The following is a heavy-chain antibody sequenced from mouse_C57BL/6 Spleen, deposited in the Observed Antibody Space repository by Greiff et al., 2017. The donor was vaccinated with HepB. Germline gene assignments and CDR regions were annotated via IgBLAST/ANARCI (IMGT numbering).Heavy chain of an antibody. CDR3: ARPPSHYYGTPFAY. D-gene: IGHD1-1*01. Sequence: VQLQQSEAELVKPGASVKLSCKASGYTFTSYWMQWVKQRPGQGLEWIGEIDPSDSYTNYNQKFKGKATLTVDTSSSTAYMQLSSLTSEDSAVYYCARPPSHYYGTPFAYWGQGTLVTVSA. CDR1: GYTFTSYW. V-gene: IGHV1-50*01. CDR2: IDPSDSYT. J-gene: IGHJ3*01.